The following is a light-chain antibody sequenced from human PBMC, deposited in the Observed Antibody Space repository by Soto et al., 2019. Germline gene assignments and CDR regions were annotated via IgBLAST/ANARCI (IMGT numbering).Light chain of an antibody. Sequence: DIRMTQSPSSLAASLGDRVTITCQASQDISNYLNWYQQTPGKAPKLLIYDASNLETGVPSRFSGSGSGTDSTFTISSLQPEDIETYYCQQYDSLPLTFAGGTKVDIK. CDR1: QDISNY. CDR3: QQYDSLPLT. J-gene: IGKJ4*01. V-gene: IGKV1-33*01. CDR2: DAS.